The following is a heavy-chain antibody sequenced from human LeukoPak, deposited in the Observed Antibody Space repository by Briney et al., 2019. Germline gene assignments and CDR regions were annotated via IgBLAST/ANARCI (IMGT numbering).Heavy chain of an antibody. J-gene: IGHJ6*03. CDR3: ASYHHYSYSSSWFEKLYHYYYMDV. V-gene: IGHV4-39*01. CDR1: GGSINSSSYY. CDR2: IYYSGST. Sequence: PSETLSLTCTVSGGSINSSSYYWGWIRQPPGKGLEWIGSIYYSGSTYYNPSLKSRVTISVDTSKNQFSLKLSSVTAADTAVYYCASYHHYSYSSSWFEKLYHYYYMDVWGKGTTVTISS. D-gene: IGHD6-13*01.